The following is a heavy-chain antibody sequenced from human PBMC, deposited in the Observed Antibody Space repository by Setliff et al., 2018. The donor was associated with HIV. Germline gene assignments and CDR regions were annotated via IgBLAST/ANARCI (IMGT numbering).Heavy chain of an antibody. CDR3: ARHGHFYDSSSSDAFDI. CDR2: VSYSGST. J-gene: IGHJ3*02. CDR1: GASISTYY. V-gene: IGHV4-59*08. Sequence: PSETLSLTCNVSGASISTYYWSWIRQPPGKGLEWLGYVSYSGSTNFNPSLESRLAMSVDMSKNHFSLKLRSVTAADTAVYYCARHGHFYDSSSSDAFDIWGHGTRGTV. D-gene: IGHD3-22*01.